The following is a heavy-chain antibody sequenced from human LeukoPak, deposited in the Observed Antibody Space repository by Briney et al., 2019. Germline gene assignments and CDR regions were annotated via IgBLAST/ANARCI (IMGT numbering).Heavy chain of an antibody. Sequence: GGFLRLSCAASGFTFSSYSMNWVRQAPGKGLEWVSSISSSSSYLYYADSVKGRFTISRDNAKNSLYLQMNSLRAEDTAVYYCARFLSGRNIVGATTGAFDIWGQGTMVTVSS. D-gene: IGHD1-26*01. CDR3: ARFLSGRNIVGATTGAFDI. J-gene: IGHJ3*02. CDR2: ISSSSSYL. V-gene: IGHV3-21*01. CDR1: GFTFSSYS.